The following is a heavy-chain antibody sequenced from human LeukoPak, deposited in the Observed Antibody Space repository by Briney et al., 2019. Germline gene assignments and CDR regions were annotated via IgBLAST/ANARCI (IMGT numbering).Heavy chain of an antibody. D-gene: IGHD3-22*01. CDR2: ISGSGGST. Sequence: GGSLRLSCAASRFTFSSYAMSWVRQAPGKGLEWVSAISGSGGSTYYADSVKGRFTISRDNSKNTLYLQMNSLRAEDTAVYYCAKDMGSWYYDSSGYYYVDAFDIWGQGTMVTVSS. CDR3: AKDMGSWYYDSSGYYYVDAFDI. J-gene: IGHJ3*02. V-gene: IGHV3-23*01. CDR1: RFTFSSYA.